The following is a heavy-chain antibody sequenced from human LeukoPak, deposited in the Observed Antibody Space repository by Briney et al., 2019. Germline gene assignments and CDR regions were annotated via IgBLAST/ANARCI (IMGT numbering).Heavy chain of an antibody. Sequence: GGSLRLSCAASGFTFSNYVMSWVRQAPGKGLEWVSDISGGGSSTHYADSVKGRFTTSRENSQNTLYLQMNSLRAEDTAVYYCAKDGYGVLDYWGQGTLVTVSS. J-gene: IGHJ4*02. D-gene: IGHD4-17*01. CDR3: AKDGYGVLDY. CDR2: ISGGGSST. V-gene: IGHV3-23*01. CDR1: GFTFSNYV.